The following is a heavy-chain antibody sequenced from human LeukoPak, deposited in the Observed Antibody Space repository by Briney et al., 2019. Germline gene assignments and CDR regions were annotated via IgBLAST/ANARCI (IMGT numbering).Heavy chain of an antibody. V-gene: IGHV3-7*01. Sequence: PGGSLRLSCAASGFTFSSHAMSWVRQAPGKGLEWVANIKQDGSDKYYVDSVKGRFTISRDNAKNSLYLQMNSLRAEDTAVYYCARDGDSSTFDYWGQGTLVTVSS. CDR1: GFTFSSHA. J-gene: IGHJ4*02. D-gene: IGHD3-3*01. CDR3: ARDGDSSTFDY. CDR2: IKQDGSDK.